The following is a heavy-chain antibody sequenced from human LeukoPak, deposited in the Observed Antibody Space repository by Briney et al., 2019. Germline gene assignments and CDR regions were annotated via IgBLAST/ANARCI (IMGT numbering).Heavy chain of an antibody. CDR3: ARVGVTPFTNYYYMDV. CDR1: GGSISSSSYY. J-gene: IGHJ6*03. CDR2: IYYSGST. Sequence: NPSETLSLTCTVSGGSISSSSYYWGWIRQPPGKGLEWIGSIYYSGSTYYNPSLKSRVTISVDTSKNQFSLKLSSVTAADTAVYYCARVGVTPFTNYYYMDVWGKGTTVTIPS. V-gene: IGHV4-39*07. D-gene: IGHD3-3*01.